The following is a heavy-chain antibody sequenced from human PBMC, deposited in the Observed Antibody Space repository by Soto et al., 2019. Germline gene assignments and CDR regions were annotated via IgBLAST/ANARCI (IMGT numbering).Heavy chain of an antibody. CDR2: ISSSSSTI. Sequence: GGSLRLSCAASGFTFSSYSMNWVRQAPGKGLEWVSYISSSSSTIYYADSVKGRFTISRDNAKNSLYLQMNSLRDEDTAVYYCARFRPIAAAAPRGPLAIWGQGTMVTVAS. D-gene: IGHD6-13*01. CDR3: ARFRPIAAAAPRGPLAI. V-gene: IGHV3-48*02. J-gene: IGHJ3*02. CDR1: GFTFSSYS.